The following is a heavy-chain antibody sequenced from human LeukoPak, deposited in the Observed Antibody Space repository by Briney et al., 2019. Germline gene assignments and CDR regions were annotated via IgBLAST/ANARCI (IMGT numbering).Heavy chain of an antibody. CDR2: ISAYNGNT. D-gene: IGHD2-2*01. V-gene: IGHV1-18*01. J-gene: IGHJ5*02. Sequence: ASVKLSCTASGYTFTSYCISWVRQAPGQGLEWMGWISAYNGNTNYAQKMQGRVTMTTDTSTSTAYMELRSLRSDDTAVYYCARDRQYQLLRTFDPWGQGTLVTVSS. CDR3: ARDRQYQLLRTFDP. CDR1: GYTFTSYC.